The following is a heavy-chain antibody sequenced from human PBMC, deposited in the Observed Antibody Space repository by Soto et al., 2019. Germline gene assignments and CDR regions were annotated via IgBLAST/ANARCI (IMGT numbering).Heavy chain of an antibody. Sequence: QVQLVESGGGVVQPGRSLRLSCAASGFTFSSYGMHWVRQAPGKGLEWVAVIWYDGSNKYYADSVKGRFTISRDNSKNTLYLQMNSLRAEDTAVYYCARDLGMVVAATPWFDPWGQGTLVTVSS. CDR3: ARDLGMVVAATPWFDP. CDR2: IWYDGSNK. J-gene: IGHJ5*02. V-gene: IGHV3-33*01. D-gene: IGHD2-15*01. CDR1: GFTFSSYG.